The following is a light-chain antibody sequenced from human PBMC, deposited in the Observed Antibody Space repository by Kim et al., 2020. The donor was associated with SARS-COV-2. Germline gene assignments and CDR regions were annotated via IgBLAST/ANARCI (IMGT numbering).Light chain of an antibody. J-gene: IGLJ3*02. CDR3: AAWDDSLNGPV. Sequence: QSVLTQPPSVSEAPRQRVTISCSGSSSNIGNNAVNWYQQLPGKAPKLLIYYDDLLPSGVSDRFSGSKSGTSASLAISGLQSEDEADYYCAAWDDSLNGPVFGVGTQLTFL. CDR1: SSNIGNNA. V-gene: IGLV1-36*01. CDR2: YDD.